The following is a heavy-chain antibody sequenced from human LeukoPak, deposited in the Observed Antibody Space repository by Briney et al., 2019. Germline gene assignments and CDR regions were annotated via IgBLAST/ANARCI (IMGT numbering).Heavy chain of an antibody. D-gene: IGHD1-1*01. Sequence: GGSLRLSCAASGFSFSTYSMNWFRQAPGKGLEWVSYIVSSSSTIYYADSVKGRFTISRDNAKNSLYLQMDSLRAEDTAVYYCATDSPETAAFDYWGQGTLVAAPS. CDR3: ATDSPETAAFDY. CDR2: IVSSSSTI. V-gene: IGHV3-48*04. CDR1: GFSFSTYS. J-gene: IGHJ4*02.